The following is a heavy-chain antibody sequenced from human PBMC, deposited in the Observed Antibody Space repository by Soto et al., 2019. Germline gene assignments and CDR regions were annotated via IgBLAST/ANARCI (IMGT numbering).Heavy chain of an antibody. Sequence: QVQLVESGGGVVQPGRSLRLSCAASGFTFSSYGMHWVRQAPGKGLEWVAVISYDGSNKYYADSVKGRFTISRDNSKNTLYLQMNSLRAEDTAVYYGAKAGYQLLPPMVYWGQGTLVTVSS. CDR1: GFTFSSYG. V-gene: IGHV3-30*18. D-gene: IGHD2-2*01. J-gene: IGHJ4*02. CDR3: AKAGYQLLPPMVY. CDR2: ISYDGSNK.